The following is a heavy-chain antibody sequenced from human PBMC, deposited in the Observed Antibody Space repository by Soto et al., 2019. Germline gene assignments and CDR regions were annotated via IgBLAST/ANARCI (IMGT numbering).Heavy chain of an antibody. Sequence: SGPTLVTPTQPLTLTCPFSGFSLSTSGMCVSWIRQPPGKALEWLALIDWDDDKYYSTSLKTRLTISKDTSKNQVVLTMTNMDPVDTATYYCARIRSDYDFWSGYYSPFAHGMGVWGQGTTVTVSS. D-gene: IGHD3-3*01. CDR1: GFSLSTSGMC. CDR3: ARIRSDYDFWSGYYSPFAHGMGV. J-gene: IGHJ6*02. V-gene: IGHV2-70*01. CDR2: IDWDDDK.